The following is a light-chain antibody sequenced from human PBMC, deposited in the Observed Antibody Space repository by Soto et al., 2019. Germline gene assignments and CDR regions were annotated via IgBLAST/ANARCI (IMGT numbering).Light chain of an antibody. Sequence: TLSLSPGERATLSCRASQSVSSYLAWYQQKPGQAPRLLIYDASNRATGIPARFSGSGSGTDFTLTISSLEPEDFAVYYCQQRSKWPPTFGPGTKVDIK. J-gene: IGKJ3*01. CDR3: QQRSKWPPT. CDR1: QSVSSY. V-gene: IGKV3-11*01. CDR2: DAS.